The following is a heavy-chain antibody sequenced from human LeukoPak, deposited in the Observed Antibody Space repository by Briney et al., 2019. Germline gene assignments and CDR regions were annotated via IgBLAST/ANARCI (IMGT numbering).Heavy chain of an antibody. D-gene: IGHD2-2*01. V-gene: IGHV3-30*09. Sequence: PGGSLRLSCAASGFTFSSYAMHWVRQAPGKGLEWVAVISYDGSNKYYADSVKGRFAISRDNSKNTLYLQMNSLRAEDTAVYYCARDMADIVVVPAAWDYGMDVWGQGTTVTVSS. CDR1: GFTFSSYA. CDR2: ISYDGSNK. CDR3: ARDMADIVVVPAAWDYGMDV. J-gene: IGHJ6*02.